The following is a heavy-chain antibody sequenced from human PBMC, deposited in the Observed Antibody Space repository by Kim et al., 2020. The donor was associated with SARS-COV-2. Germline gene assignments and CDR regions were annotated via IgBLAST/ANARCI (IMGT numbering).Heavy chain of an antibody. CDR3: ARGVAAGVDL. CDR1: GYTFTGYH. V-gene: IGHV1-8*01. J-gene: IGHJ4*01. Sequence: ASVKVSCKASGYTFTGYHVNWVRQATGQGLEWMGWMSPSSGKTAYAQDFQGRVTMTRDTSITTAYMELSSLRSEDTGVYYCARGVAAGVDLWGQGTLVSVNS. CDR2: MSPSSGKT. D-gene: IGHD6-13*01.